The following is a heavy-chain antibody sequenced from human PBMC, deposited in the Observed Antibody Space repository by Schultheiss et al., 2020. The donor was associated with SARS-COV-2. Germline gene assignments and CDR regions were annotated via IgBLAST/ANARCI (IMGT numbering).Heavy chain of an antibody. D-gene: IGHD3-10*01. CDR1: EFTFSHNA. CDR2: ISYDTYNK. J-gene: IGHJ4*02. V-gene: IGHV3-30*04. CDR3: ASPDYGSGSYESNY. Sequence: GGSLRLSCTASEFTFSHNAMHWVRQAPGRGLEWVAVISYDTYNKYYADSVKGRFTISRDNSKKTLHLQMNSLKSEDTAIYYCASPDYGSGSYESNYWGQGTLVTVSS.